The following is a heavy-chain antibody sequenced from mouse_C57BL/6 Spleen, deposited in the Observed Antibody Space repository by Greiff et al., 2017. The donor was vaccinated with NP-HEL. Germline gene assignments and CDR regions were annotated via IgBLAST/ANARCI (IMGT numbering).Heavy chain of an antibody. CDR2: IYPRSGNT. CDR1: GYTFTSYG. CDR3: ARGEDYLFAY. J-gene: IGHJ3*01. D-gene: IGHD2-4*01. Sequence: VMLVESGAELARPGASVKLSCKASGYTFTSYGISWVKQRTGQGLEWIGEIYPRSGNTYYNEKFKGKATLTADKSSSTAYMELRSLTSEDSAVYFCARGEDYLFAYWGKGTLVTVSA. V-gene: IGHV1-81*01.